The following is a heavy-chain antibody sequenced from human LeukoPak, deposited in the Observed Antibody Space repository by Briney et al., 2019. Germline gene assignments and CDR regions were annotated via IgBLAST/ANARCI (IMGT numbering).Heavy chain of an antibody. Sequence: SETLSLTCTVSGGSISTYYWSWIRQPPGKGLEWIGYIYYSGSTNYNPSLKSRVTISVDTSKNQFSLKLSSVIAADTAVYYCARSRDYYGSLSAFDIWGQGTMVTVSS. J-gene: IGHJ3*02. CDR1: GGSISTYY. CDR2: IYYSGST. V-gene: IGHV4-59*08. D-gene: IGHD3-10*01. CDR3: ARSRDYYGSLSAFDI.